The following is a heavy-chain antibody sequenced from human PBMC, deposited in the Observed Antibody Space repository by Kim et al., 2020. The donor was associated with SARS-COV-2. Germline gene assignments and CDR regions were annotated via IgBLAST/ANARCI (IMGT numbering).Heavy chain of an antibody. D-gene: IGHD3-16*01. V-gene: IGHV3-21*01. Sequence: ADSVKGRFTISRDNAKNSLYLQMNSLRAEDTAVYYCARGLMITFGGASFDPWGQGTLVTVSS. CDR3: ARGLMITFGGASFDP. J-gene: IGHJ5*02.